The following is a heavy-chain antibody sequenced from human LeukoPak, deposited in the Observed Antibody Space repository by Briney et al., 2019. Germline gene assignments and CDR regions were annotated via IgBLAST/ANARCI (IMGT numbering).Heavy chain of an antibody. D-gene: IGHD6-6*01. Sequence: SETLSLTCAVYGGSFSGYYWSWIRLPPGKGLEWIGEINHSGSTNYNPSLKSRVTISVDTSKNQFSLKLSSVTAADTAVYYCARGRAACPHLDYWGQGTLVTVSS. CDR3: ARGRAACPHLDY. J-gene: IGHJ4*02. CDR1: GGSFSGYY. V-gene: IGHV4-34*01. CDR2: INHSGST.